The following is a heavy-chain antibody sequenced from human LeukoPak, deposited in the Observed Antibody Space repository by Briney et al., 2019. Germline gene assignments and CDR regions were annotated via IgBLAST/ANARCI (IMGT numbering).Heavy chain of an antibody. CDR1: GFTFSSYR. CDR3: AKPARTDAFDI. V-gene: IGHV3-48*01. J-gene: IGHJ3*02. CDR2: ISSSSSTI. Sequence: GGSLRLSCAASGFTFSSYRMNWVRQAPGKGLEWVSYISSSSSTIYYADSVKGRFTISRDNAKNSLYLQMNSLRAEDTAVYYCAKPARTDAFDIWGQGTMITVSS. D-gene: IGHD1-14*01.